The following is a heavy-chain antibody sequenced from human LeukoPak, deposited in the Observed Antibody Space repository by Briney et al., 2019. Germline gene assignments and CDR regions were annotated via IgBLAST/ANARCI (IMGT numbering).Heavy chain of an antibody. J-gene: IGHJ4*02. D-gene: IGHD6-19*01. CDR1: GGTFSSYA. Sequence: GASVKVSCKAYGGTFSSYAISWVRQAPGQGLEWMGGIIPIFGTANYAQKFQGRVTITADESTSTAYMELSSLRSEDTAVYYCARERSGWYAYDYWGQGTLVTVSS. V-gene: IGHV1-69*13. CDR3: ARERSGWYAYDY. CDR2: IIPIFGTA.